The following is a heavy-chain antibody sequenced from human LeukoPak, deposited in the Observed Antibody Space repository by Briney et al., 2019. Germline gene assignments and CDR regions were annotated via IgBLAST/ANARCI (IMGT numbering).Heavy chain of an antibody. V-gene: IGHV3-21*01. D-gene: IGHD1-14*01. CDR2: ISSSSSYI. CDR1: GFTFSSYS. Sequence: GGSLRLSRAASGFTFSSYSMNWVRQAPGKGLEWVSPISSSSSYIYYADSVKGRFTISRDNAKNSLYLQMNSLRAEDTAVYYCARDRNPLGYWGQGTLVTVSS. CDR3: ARDRNPLGY. J-gene: IGHJ4*02.